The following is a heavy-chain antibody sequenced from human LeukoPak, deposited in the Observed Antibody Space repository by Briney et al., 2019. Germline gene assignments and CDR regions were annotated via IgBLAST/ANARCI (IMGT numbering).Heavy chain of an antibody. CDR3: ASSNWNYYNY. D-gene: IGHD1-20*01. CDR1: GFTFSDYY. V-gene: IGHV3-11*06. J-gene: IGHJ4*02. CDR2: ISSSSSYT. Sequence: GGSLRLSCAASGFTFSDYYMSWIRQAPGKGLEWVSYISSSSSYTNYADSVKGRFTISRDNAKNSLYLQMNSLRAEDTAVYYCASSNWNYYNYWGQGTLVTVSS.